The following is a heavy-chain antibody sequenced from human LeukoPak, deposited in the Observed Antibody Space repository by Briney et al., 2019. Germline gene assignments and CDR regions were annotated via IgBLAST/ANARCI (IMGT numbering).Heavy chain of an antibody. Sequence: GGSLRLSCAASGFTFSSYGMHWVRQAPGKGLEWVAFIRYDGSNKYYADSVKGRFTISRDNSKNTLYLQMNSLRGEETAVYYCAKVTSPYYYMDVWGKGTTVTVSS. J-gene: IGHJ6*03. V-gene: IGHV3-30*02. CDR1: GFTFSSYG. CDR3: AKVTSPYYYMDV. CDR2: IRYDGSNK.